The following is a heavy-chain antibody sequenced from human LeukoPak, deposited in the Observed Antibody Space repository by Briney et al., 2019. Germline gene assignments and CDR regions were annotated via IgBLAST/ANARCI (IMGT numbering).Heavy chain of an antibody. D-gene: IGHD6-19*01. Sequence: ASVKVSCKASGYTLTGYYMHWVRQAPGQGLEWMGWINPNSGGTNYAQKLQGRVTMTRDTSISTAYMELSRLRSDDTAVYYCARYSSGWYTGAFDIWGQGTMVTVSS. V-gene: IGHV1-2*02. J-gene: IGHJ3*02. CDR2: INPNSGGT. CDR1: GYTLTGYY. CDR3: ARYSSGWYTGAFDI.